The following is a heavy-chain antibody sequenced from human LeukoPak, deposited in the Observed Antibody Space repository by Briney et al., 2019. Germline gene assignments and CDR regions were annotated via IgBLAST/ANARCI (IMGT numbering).Heavy chain of an antibody. D-gene: IGHD3-10*01. CDR3: ARGRTPGTYNWFDP. CDR1: GYTFTNYD. Sequence: AXVKVSCKASGYTFTNYDINWVRQAPGQGLEWMGWMNPNSGNTDYAQKFQGRVTITNNPSISTAYMELSSLRSEDTAVYYCARGRTPGTYNWFDPWGQGTLVTVSA. J-gene: IGHJ5*01. V-gene: IGHV1-8*03. CDR2: MNPNSGNT.